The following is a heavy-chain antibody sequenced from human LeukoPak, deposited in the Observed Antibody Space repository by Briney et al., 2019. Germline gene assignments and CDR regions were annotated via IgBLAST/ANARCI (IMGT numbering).Heavy chain of an antibody. J-gene: IGHJ1*01. CDR2: INPDGRDT. D-gene: IGHD2-21*02. CDR1: GFTFIRCW. CDR3: TGWGDTTAEYFQR. V-gene: IGHV3-7*01. Sequence: GGSLRLSCVVSGFTFIRCWMNWVRQAPGKGLEWVAHINPDGRDTYYVDSVKGRFTISRDNAENSMYLQMNSLRVEDTAVYYCTGWGDTTAEYFQRWGQGTLVTVSS.